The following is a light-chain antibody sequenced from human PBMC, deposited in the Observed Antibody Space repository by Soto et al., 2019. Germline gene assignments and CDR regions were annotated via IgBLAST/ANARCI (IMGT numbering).Light chain of an antibody. CDR2: DVS. V-gene: IGLV2-14*01. CDR3: KSYTTSGTYV. J-gene: IGLJ1*01. CDR1: SSDVGAYNY. Sequence: QSVLTQPASVSGSPGQSIAISCTGTSSDVGAYNYVSWYQQPPGTGPKLMIYDVSNRPSGISDRFSGAKSGNTASLTISGLQTEHEADYYCKSYTTSGTYVFGTGTKLTVL.